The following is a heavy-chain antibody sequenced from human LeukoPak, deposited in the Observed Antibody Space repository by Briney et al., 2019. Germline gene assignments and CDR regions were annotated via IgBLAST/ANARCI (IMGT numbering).Heavy chain of an antibody. J-gene: IGHJ4*02. CDR1: GFIFSNYW. Sequence: GGSLRLSCAASGFIFSNYWMYWVRQAPGKGLVWVSRINSDGSDTTYADSVKGRFTISRDNAKNTLYLQMNSLRAEDTAVYCCARIRGGYYSDYWGQGTLVTVSS. CDR2: INSDGSDT. D-gene: IGHD3-16*01. CDR3: ARIRGGYYSDY. V-gene: IGHV3-74*01.